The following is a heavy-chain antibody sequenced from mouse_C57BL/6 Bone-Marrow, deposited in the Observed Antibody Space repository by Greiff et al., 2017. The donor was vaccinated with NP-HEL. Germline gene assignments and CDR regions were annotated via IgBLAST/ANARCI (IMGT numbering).Heavy chain of an antibody. CDR2: IDPEDGDT. D-gene: IGHD1-1*01. CDR1: GFNIKDYY. J-gene: IGHJ1*03. V-gene: IGHV14-1*01. CDR3: TVYYYGSSYSYWYFDV. Sequence: DVQLVESGAELVRPGASVKLSCTASGFNIKDYYMHWVKQRPEQGLEWIGRIDPEDGDTEYAPKFQGKATMTADTSSNTAYLQLSSLTSEDTAVYYCTVYYYGSSYSYWYFDVWGTGTTVTVSS.